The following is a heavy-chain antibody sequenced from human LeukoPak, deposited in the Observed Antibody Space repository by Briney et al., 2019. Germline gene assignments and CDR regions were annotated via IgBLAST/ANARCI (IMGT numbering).Heavy chain of an antibody. CDR2: IRAYNGNT. Sequence: GASVKVSCKASGYTFTSYGISWVRQAPGQGLEWMGWIRAYNGNTNYAQKLQGRVTMTTDTSTSTAYMELRSLRSDDTAVYYCARDEGSNDYVWGSYRSNALRFDYWGQGTLVTVSS. D-gene: IGHD3-16*02. CDR3: ARDEGSNDYVWGSYRSNALRFDY. J-gene: IGHJ4*02. CDR1: GYTFTSYG. V-gene: IGHV1-18*01.